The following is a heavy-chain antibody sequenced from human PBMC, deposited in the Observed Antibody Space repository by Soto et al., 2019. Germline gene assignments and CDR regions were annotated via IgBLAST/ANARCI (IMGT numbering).Heavy chain of an antibody. D-gene: IGHD5-12*01. CDR1: GFTFSNFG. CDR3: PSQLATGD. V-gene: IGHV3-30*03. Sequence: QVQLVESGGGVVQPGRSLRLSCAASGFTFSNFGMHWVRQAPVKGLEWVAVISYDGNTKYYADSVQGRFTISRDNSKNTLYLQMDSLRVEDTAVYYCPSQLATGDWGQGTLVTVSS. J-gene: IGHJ4*02. CDR2: ISYDGNTK.